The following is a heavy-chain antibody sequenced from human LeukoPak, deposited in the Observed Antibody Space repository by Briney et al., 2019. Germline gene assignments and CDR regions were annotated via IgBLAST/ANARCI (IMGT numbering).Heavy chain of an antibody. CDR3: ARDMYSGSYQPFDY. J-gene: IGHJ4*02. D-gene: IGHD1-26*01. V-gene: IGHV1-2*02. Sequence: GASVKVSCKAYGYTFTGYYMHWVRQAPGQGLEWMGWINPNSGGTNYAQKFQGRVTMTRDTSISTAYMELSRLRSDDTAVYYCARDMYSGSYQPFDYWGQGTLVTVSS. CDR2: INPNSGGT. CDR1: GYTFTGYY.